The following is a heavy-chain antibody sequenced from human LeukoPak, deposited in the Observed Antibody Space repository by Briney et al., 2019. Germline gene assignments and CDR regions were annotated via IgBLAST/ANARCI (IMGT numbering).Heavy chain of an antibody. V-gene: IGHV4-4*07. D-gene: IGHD3-3*01. Sequence: SETLSLTCTVSGGSISSYYWSWIRQPAGKGLEWIGRIYTSGGTNYNPSLKSRVTMSVDTSKNQFSLKLSSVTAADTAVYYCARDDRITIFGVVIPWFDPWGQGTLVTVSS. CDR2: IYTSGGT. J-gene: IGHJ5*02. CDR3: ARDDRITIFGVVIPWFDP. CDR1: GGSISSYY.